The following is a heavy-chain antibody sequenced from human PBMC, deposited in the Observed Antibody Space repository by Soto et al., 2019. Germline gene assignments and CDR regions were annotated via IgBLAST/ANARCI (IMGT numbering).Heavy chain of an antibody. V-gene: IGHV4-4*02. D-gene: IGHD2-15*01. CDR1: GGSISSSNW. J-gene: IGHJ6*02. CDR3: ARAPIVVVVAGHRGTYYGMDV. Sequence: QVQLQESGPGLVKPSGTLSLTCAVSGGSISSSNWWSWVRQPPGKGREWIGEIYHSGSTNYNPSLKSRVTISVDKSKNQFSLKLSSVTAADTAVYYCARAPIVVVVAGHRGTYYGMDVWGQGTTVTVSS. CDR2: IYHSGST.